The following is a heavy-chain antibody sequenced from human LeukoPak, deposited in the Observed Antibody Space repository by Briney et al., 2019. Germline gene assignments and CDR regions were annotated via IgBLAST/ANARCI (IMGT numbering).Heavy chain of an antibody. CDR3: ARGPNSNWSGLDF. Sequence: GGSLRLSCTASGFSFSGHWMHWARQLPGKGLVWVSRISPTGSTTSYADSVKGRFTVSRDNTKNTLYLQVNNLRAEDTAVYYCARGPNSNWSGLDFWGQGTLVTVSS. V-gene: IGHV3-74*01. CDR2: ISPTGSTT. D-gene: IGHD6-6*01. J-gene: IGHJ4*02. CDR1: GFSFSGHW.